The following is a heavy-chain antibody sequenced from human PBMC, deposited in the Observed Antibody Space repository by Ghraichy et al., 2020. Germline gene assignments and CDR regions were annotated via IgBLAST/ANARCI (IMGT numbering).Heavy chain of an antibody. CDR3: ASRDGWAGRPGTES. CDR1: GFTVSGNY. D-gene: IGHD6-6*01. J-gene: IGHJ5*02. CDR2: LDDRGNT. Sequence: GGSLRLSCAASGFTVSGNYMIWVRQAPGMGLEWVLFLDDRGNTYYADSVEGRFTVSRDISTNTVYLQMVSLRAADKTVYYCASRDGWAGRPGTESWCQVTLVTVAS. V-gene: IGHV3-66*01.